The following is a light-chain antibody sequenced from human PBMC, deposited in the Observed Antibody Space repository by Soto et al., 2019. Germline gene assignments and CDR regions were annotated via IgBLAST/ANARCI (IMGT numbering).Light chain of an antibody. J-gene: IGKJ4*01. CDR3: QQFGSSLLT. V-gene: IGKV3-20*01. Sequence: EIVLTQSPGTLSLSPGERATLSCRASQTASTDYLAWYQQKPGQPPRLLIYAASKRASGIPDRFSGSGSGTDFTLTISRREPEDFAVYYCQQFGSSLLTFGGGTKVEIK. CDR1: QTASTDY. CDR2: AAS.